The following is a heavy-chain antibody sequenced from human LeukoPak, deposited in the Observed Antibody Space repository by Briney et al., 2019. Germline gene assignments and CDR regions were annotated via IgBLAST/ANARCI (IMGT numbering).Heavy chain of an antibody. CDR1: GYTLTELS. V-gene: IGHV1-2*02. CDR2: INPNSGGT. CDR3: ARVGVVQQTFDY. D-gene: IGHD6-13*01. J-gene: IGHJ4*02. Sequence: ASVKVSCKVSGYTLTELSMHWVRQAPGQGLEWMGWINPNSGGTNYAQKFQGRVTMTRDTSISTAYMELSRLRSDDTAMYYCARVGVVQQTFDYWGQGTLVTVSS.